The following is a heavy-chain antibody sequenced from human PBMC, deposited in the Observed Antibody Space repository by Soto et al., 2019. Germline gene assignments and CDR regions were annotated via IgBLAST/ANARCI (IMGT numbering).Heavy chain of an antibody. CDR1: GLTVSSNY. CDR2: LYSGGST. D-gene: IGHD3-3*01. CDR3: ARSLYDFWSGFWYYFDY. Sequence: PGGSLRLSCAASGLTVSSNYMSWVRQAPGKGLEWVSVLYSGGSTKYADSVRGRFTISRDNSKNTLYLQMNSLRAEDTAVYYCARSLYDFWSGFWYYFDYWGQGTLVTVSS. J-gene: IGHJ4*02. V-gene: IGHV3-66*01.